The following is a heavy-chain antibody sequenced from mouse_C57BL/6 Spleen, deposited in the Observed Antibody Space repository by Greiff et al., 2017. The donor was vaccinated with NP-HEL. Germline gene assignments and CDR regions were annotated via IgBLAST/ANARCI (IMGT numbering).Heavy chain of an antibody. D-gene: IGHD1-1*01. V-gene: IGHV1-20*01. CDR2: INPYNGDT. J-gene: IGHJ4*01. Sequence: EVQLQESGPELVKPGDSVKISCKASGYSFTGYFMNWVMQSHGKSLEWIGRINPYNGDTFYNQKFKGKATLTVDKSSSTAHMELRSLTSEDSAVYYCASNRFTTVVDYYAMDYWGQGTSVTVSS. CDR3: ASNRFTTVVDYYAMDY. CDR1: GYSFTGYF.